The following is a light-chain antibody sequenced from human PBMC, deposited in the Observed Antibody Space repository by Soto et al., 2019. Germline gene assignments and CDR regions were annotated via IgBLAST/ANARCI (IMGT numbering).Light chain of an antibody. V-gene: IGLV1-47*01. J-gene: IGLJ2*01. CDR2: RNN. CDR3: AAWDDSLSGVV. Sequence: QSVLTQPPSASGTPGQRVTISCSGSSSNIGSNYVYWYQQLPGTAPKLLIYRNNQRPSGVPERFTGSKSGTSASLAISGLRSEDEADYYCAAWDDSLSGVVFGGGTKVTVL. CDR1: SSNIGSNY.